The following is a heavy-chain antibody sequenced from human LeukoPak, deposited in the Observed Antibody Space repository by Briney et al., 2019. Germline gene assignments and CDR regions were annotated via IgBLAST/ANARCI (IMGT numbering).Heavy chain of an antibody. CDR2: FDPEDGET. CDR1: GYTLTELS. Sequence: ASVKVSFKVSGYTLTELSMHWVRQAPGKGLEWMGGFDPEDGETIYAQKFQGRVTMTEDTSTDTAYMELSSLRSEDTAVYYCATDTHYYYGMDVWGQGTTVTVSS. CDR3: ATDTHYYYGMDV. V-gene: IGHV1-24*01. J-gene: IGHJ6*02.